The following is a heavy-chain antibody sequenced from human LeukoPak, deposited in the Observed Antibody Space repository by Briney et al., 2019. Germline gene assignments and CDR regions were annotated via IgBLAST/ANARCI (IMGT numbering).Heavy chain of an antibody. CDR1: GGSFSGYY. CDR3: ARVATMVRGGTREYNWFDP. J-gene: IGHJ5*02. Sequence: SETLSLTCAVYGGSFSGYYWSWIRQPPGKGLEWIGEINHSGSTNYNPSLKSRVTISVDTSKNQFSLKLSSVTAADTAVYYCARVATMVRGGTREYNWFDPWGQGTLVTVSS. CDR2: INHSGST. V-gene: IGHV4-34*01. D-gene: IGHD3-10*01.